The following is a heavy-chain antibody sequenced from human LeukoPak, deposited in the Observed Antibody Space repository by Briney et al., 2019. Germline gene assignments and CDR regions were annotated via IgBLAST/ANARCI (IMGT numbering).Heavy chain of an antibody. D-gene: IGHD2-15*01. CDR2: IYYSRSP. CDR1: GGFIISHY. CDR3: AREVVVAATFGNWFDP. Sequence: SEALSLTCTDSGGFIISHYWCWMRQPPGKGLERMGDIYYSRSPNYSPSLKNRVTISGGASKNQVSLKLASVTDADTAVYHCAREVVVAATFGNWFDPWGQGTLVTVSS. V-gene: IGHV4-59*11. J-gene: IGHJ5*02.